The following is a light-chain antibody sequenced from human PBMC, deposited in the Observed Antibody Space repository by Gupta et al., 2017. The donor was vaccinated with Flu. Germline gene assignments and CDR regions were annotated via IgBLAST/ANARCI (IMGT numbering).Light chain of an antibody. Sequence: GDRVTITCRASQSVNFYLSWYQHKPGRAPKLLIYAASSLQSGVPSRFSGSGSGTDFTLTIDSLQPEDFATYFCQQSYNAPWTFGPGTRLEVK. CDR3: QQSYNAPWT. V-gene: IGKV1-39*01. CDR1: QSVNFY. CDR2: AAS. J-gene: IGKJ1*01.